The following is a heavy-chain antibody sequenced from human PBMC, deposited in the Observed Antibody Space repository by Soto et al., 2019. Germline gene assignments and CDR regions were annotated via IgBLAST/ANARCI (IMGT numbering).Heavy chain of an antibody. CDR3: ARDQGETTLYYRCMDV. D-gene: IGHD1-7*01. J-gene: IGHJ6*02. CDR1: GFTFSSYA. CDR2: ISYDGSSK. Sequence: QVQLVESGGGVVQPGRSLRLSCAACGFTFSSYAMHWVRNAPGQGLEWVALISYDGSSKYYADSVKGQVTISRDNSKNTLYLHKNSLRPEDTAVYHCARDQGETTLYYRCMDVWGQGTTVTVSS. V-gene: IGHV3-30-3*01.